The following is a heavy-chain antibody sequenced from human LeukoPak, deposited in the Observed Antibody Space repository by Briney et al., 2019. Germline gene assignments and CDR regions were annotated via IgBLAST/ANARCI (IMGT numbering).Heavy chain of an antibody. J-gene: IGHJ6*02. CDR1: GFTFSSYG. CDR3: AKAPSGIAASRSPYGMDV. V-gene: IGHV3-30*18. Sequence: GGSLRLSCAASGFTFSSYGMHWVRQAPGKGLEWVAVISYDGSNKYYADSVKGRFTISRDNSKNTLYLQMNSLRAEDTAVYYCAKAPSGIAASRSPYGMDVWGQGTTVTVSS. CDR2: ISYDGSNK. D-gene: IGHD6-13*01.